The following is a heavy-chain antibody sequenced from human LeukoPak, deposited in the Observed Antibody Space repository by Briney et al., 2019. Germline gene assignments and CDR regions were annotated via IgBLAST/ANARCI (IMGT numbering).Heavy chain of an antibody. CDR1: GFTFSSYS. V-gene: IGHV3-21*01. CDR3: ARDRGYYDSSGYYSSDYYYYMDV. J-gene: IGHJ6*03. CDR2: ISSSSSYI. D-gene: IGHD3-22*01. Sequence: GGFLRLSCAASGFTFSSYSMNWVRQAPGKGLEWVSSISSSSSYIYYADSVKGRFTISRDNAKNSLYLQMNSLRAEDTAVYYCARDRGYYDSSGYYSSDYYYYMDVWGKGTTVTVSS.